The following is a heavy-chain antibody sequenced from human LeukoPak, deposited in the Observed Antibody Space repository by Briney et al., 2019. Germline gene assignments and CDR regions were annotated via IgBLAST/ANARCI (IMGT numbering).Heavy chain of an antibody. CDR1: GGSISSYY. D-gene: IGHD6-13*01. CDR2: IYTSGST. J-gene: IGHJ4*02. Sequence: SETLSLTCTVSGGSISSYYWSWIRQPAGKGLEWIGRIYTSGSTNYNPSLKSRVTMSVDTSKNQFSLKLSSVTAADTAVYYCARELVGIAAADPFDYWGQGTLVTVSS. V-gene: IGHV4-4*07. CDR3: ARELVGIAAADPFDY.